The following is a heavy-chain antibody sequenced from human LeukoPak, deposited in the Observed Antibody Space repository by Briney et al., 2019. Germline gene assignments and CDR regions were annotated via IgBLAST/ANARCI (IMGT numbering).Heavy chain of an antibody. D-gene: IGHD5-18*01. CDR3: ARDQMGGYSYGYNDY. V-gene: IGHV3-7*01. Sequence: GGSLRLSCAASGFTFSSYWMSWVRQAPGKGLEWVANIKQDGSEKYYVDSVKGRLTISRDNAKNSLYLQMNSLRAEDTAVYYCARDQMGGYSYGYNDYWGQGTLVTVSS. J-gene: IGHJ4*02. CDR1: GFTFSSYW. CDR2: IKQDGSEK.